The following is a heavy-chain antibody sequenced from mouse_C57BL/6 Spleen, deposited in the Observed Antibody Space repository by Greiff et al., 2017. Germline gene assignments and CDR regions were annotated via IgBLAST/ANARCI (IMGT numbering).Heavy chain of an antibody. CDR1: GYTFTSYW. Sequence: QVQLKQPGAELVKPGASVKVSCKASGYTFTSYWMHWVKQRPGQGLEWIGRIHPSDSDTNYNQKFKGKATLTVDKSSSTAYMQLSSLTSEDSAVYYGAIGNWDGGFAYWGQGTLVTVSA. V-gene: IGHV1-74*01. J-gene: IGHJ3*01. CDR2: IHPSDSDT. D-gene: IGHD4-1*01. CDR3: AIGNWDGGFAY.